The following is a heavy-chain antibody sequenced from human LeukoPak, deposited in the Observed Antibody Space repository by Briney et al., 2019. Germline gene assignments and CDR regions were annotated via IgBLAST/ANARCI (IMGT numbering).Heavy chain of an antibody. CDR3: ASRPADTTWYGVFDY. CDR2: IFNTGNT. J-gene: IGHJ4*02. D-gene: IGHD3-10*01. V-gene: IGHV4-59*02. Sequence: SETLSLTCSVSGGSVNSHYWSWIRQPPGKRLEWIGYIFNTGNTNYNPSLASRVTMSVDTSRAQFFLRLSPVTAADTAIYCCASRPADTTWYGVFDYWSQGTLVTVSS. CDR1: GGSVNSHY.